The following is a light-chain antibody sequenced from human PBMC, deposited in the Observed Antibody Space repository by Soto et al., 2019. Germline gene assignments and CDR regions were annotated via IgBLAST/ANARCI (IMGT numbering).Light chain of an antibody. J-gene: IGKJ1*01. V-gene: IGKV1-5*01. Sequence: DVQMTQSPSSLSASVVDRVTITCRASQSISSYLNWYQQKPGKAPKLLIYDASSLESGVPSRFSGSGSGTVFTLTISSLQPDDFATYYCQQYNSYPRTFGQGTKVDIK. CDR3: QQYNSYPRT. CDR1: QSISSY. CDR2: DAS.